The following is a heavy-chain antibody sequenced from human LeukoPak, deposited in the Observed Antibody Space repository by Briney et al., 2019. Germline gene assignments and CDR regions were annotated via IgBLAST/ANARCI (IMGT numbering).Heavy chain of an antibody. CDR1: GGSISSSSYY. J-gene: IGHJ4*02. Sequence: SETLSLTCTVSGGSISSSSYYWGWIRQPPGKGLEWIGSIYYSGSTYYNPSLKSRVTISVDTSKNQFSLKLSSVTAADTAVYYCARVWGYYYDSSGLIDYWGQGTLVTVSS. CDR3: ARVWGYYYDSSGLIDY. V-gene: IGHV4-39*07. D-gene: IGHD3-22*01. CDR2: IYYSGST.